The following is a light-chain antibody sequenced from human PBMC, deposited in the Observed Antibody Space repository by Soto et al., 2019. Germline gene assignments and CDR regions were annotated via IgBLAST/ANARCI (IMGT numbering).Light chain of an antibody. Sequence: QSALTQPASVSGSPGQSITISCTGTSSDVGSYNLVSWYQQHPGKAPKLMIYEGSKRPSGLSNRSSGSKSGNTASLTISGLHAEDEADYYCCSYAGSSTLVFGGGTKLTVL. CDR3: CSYAGSSTLV. CDR1: SSDVGSYNL. J-gene: IGLJ3*02. CDR2: EGS. V-gene: IGLV2-23*01.